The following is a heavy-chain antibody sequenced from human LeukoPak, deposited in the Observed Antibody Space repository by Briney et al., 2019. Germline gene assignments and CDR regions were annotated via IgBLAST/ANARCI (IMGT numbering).Heavy chain of an antibody. J-gene: IGHJ4*02. CDR2: IYYSGST. V-gene: IGHV4-59*01. CDR1: GGSLSSYH. Sequence: SETLSLTCTVSGGSLSSYHWSWIRQPPGKGLEWIAYIYYSGSTNYNPSLKSRVTIAVDTSKNQFSLKLSSVTAADTAVYYCARDDRSYRGIDYWGQGTLVTVSS. D-gene: IGHD1-26*01. CDR3: ARDDRSYRGIDY.